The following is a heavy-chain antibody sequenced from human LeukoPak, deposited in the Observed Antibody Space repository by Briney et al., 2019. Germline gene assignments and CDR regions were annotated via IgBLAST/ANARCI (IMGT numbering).Heavy chain of an antibody. V-gene: IGHV3-23*01. J-gene: IGHJ6*02. CDR2: ISDNGYST. CDR1: AFTFSSYG. Sequence: GGSLRLSCAASAFTFSSYGMSWVRQAPGKGLEWVSTISDNGYSTHYADSVKGRFTISRDNSKNTLDLQMNSLKAEDTAIYYCAKDVRPGGGGMDVWGQGTTVTVSS. CDR3: AKDVRPGGGGMDV. D-gene: IGHD3-10*02.